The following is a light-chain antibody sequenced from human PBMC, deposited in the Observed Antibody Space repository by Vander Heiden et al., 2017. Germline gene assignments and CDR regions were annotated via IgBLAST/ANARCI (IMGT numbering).Light chain of an antibody. CDR1: QSVSSSY. CDR3: KQYGSSPLFT. Sequence: EIVLTQSPGTLSLSPGERATLPCRASQSVSSSYLARYQPKPGQDPRIGIYGAASRATGIPDRFSGSGSGTDFTLTISRLEPEDFAVYYCKQYGSSPLFTFGPGTKVDIK. V-gene: IGKV3-20*01. J-gene: IGKJ3*01. CDR2: GAA.